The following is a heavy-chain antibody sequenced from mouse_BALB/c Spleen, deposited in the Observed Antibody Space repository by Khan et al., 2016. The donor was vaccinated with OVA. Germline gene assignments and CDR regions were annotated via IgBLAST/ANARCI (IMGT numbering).Heavy chain of an antibody. D-gene: IGHD2-2*01. CDR3: ARGGYGGFAY. CDR1: GYTFSSYW. Sequence: QVQLQQSGGDLMKPGASVKISCKATGYTFSSYWLEWVKQRPGHGLEWIGQIFPGSVSTTYNEKFKGKATFTADTSSNTAYMQLSSLTSEDSAVYYCARGGYGGFAYWGQGTLVTVSA. J-gene: IGHJ3*01. CDR2: IFPGSVST. V-gene: IGHV1-9*01.